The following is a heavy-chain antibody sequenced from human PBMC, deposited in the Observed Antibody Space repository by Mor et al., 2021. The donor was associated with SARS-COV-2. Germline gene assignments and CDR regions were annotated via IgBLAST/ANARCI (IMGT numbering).Heavy chain of an antibody. Sequence: DGSNKYYTDSVKGRFTISRDNAKNTLYLQMNSLRAEDTAVYYCTKNLNYYGSGSYYHGDNWGQGTLVTVSS. J-gene: IGHJ4*02. D-gene: IGHD3-10*01. CDR2: DGSNK. CDR3: TKNLNYYGSGSYYHGDN. V-gene: IGHV3-30*02.